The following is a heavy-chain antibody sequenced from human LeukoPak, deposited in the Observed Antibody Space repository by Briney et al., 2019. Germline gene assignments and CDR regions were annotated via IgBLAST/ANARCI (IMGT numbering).Heavy chain of an antibody. V-gene: IGHV3-30*18. CDR1: GFTFSSYG. CDR2: ISYDGSNK. D-gene: IGHD3-9*01. J-gene: IGHJ4*02. Sequence: GGSLRLSCAASGFTFSSYGMHWVRQAPGKGLEWVAVISYDGSNKYYADSVKGRFTISRDNSKNTLYLQRNSLRAEERAVYYCAKDTEMTGYYPEFDYWGQGTLVTVSS. CDR3: AKDTEMTGYYPEFDY.